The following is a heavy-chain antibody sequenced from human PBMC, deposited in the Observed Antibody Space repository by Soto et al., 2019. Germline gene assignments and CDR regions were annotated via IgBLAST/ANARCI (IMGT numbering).Heavy chain of an antibody. J-gene: IGHJ4*02. V-gene: IGHV3-30*18. CDR2: ISYDGSNK. D-gene: IGHD3-10*01. CDR3: AKDLRVRGEVFDY. Sequence: QVQLVESGGGVVQPGRSLRLSCAASGFTFSSYGMHWVRQAPGKGLEWVAVISYDGSNKYYADSVKGRFTISRENSKKKLYLQRNSLRAEDTAGYYCAKDLRVRGEVFDYWCQGTVVTVSS. CDR1: GFTFSSYG.